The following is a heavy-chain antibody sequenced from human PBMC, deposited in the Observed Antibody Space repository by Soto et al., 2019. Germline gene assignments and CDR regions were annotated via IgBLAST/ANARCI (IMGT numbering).Heavy chain of an antibody. CDR3: AGTFVVVTAQTRHFDY. V-gene: IGHV1-69*02. CDR2: IIPILGIA. CDR1: GGTFSSYT. D-gene: IGHD2-21*02. Sequence: GASVKVSCKASGGTFSSYTISWVRQAPGQGLEWMGRIIPILGIANYAQKFQGRVTITADKSTSTAYMELSSLRSEDTAVYYCAGTFVVVTAQTRHFDYWGQGTLVTVSS. J-gene: IGHJ4*02.